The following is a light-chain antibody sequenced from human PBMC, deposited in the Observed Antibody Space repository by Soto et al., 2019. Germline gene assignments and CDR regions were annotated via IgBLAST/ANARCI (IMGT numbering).Light chain of an antibody. V-gene: IGKV1-5*01. CDR1: QSISNW. J-gene: IGKJ1*01. CDR3: QQYQACWA. CDR2: DAS. Sequence: DIQMTQSPSTLSASVGDRVTITCRASQSISNWLAWYQQRPGKAPSLLIYDASTLESVVPSRFSGSGSGTEFTLTISSLQPDDFATYYCQQYQACWAFGQGTKVEVK.